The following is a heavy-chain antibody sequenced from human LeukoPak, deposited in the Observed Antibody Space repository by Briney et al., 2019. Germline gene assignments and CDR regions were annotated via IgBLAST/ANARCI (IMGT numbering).Heavy chain of an antibody. V-gene: IGHV4-30-2*01. J-gene: IGHJ5*02. CDR3: ARGYANPGIAAAGLKRKNWFDP. D-gene: IGHD6-13*01. CDR1: GGSISSGGYS. Sequence: PSQTLSLTCAVSGGSISSGGYSWSWIRQPPGKGLEWIGYIYHSGSTNYNPSLKSRVTISVDTSKNQFSLKLSSVTAADTAVYYCARGYANPGIAAAGLKRKNWFDPWGQGTLVTVSS. CDR2: IYHSGST.